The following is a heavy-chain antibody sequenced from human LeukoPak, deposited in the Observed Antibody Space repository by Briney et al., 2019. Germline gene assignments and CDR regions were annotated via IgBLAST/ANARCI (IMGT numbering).Heavy chain of an antibody. CDR3: ARGPKELIRRFLEWLPPYGMDV. Sequence: SETLSLTCAVSGGSISSGGYSWSWIRQPPGKGLEWIGYINHSGSTNYNPSLKSRVTISVDTSKNQFSLKLSSVTAADTAVYYCARGPKELIRRFLEWLPPYGMDVWGQGTTVTVSS. CDR2: INHSGST. D-gene: IGHD3-3*01. J-gene: IGHJ6*02. CDR1: GGSISSGGYS. V-gene: IGHV4-30-2*01.